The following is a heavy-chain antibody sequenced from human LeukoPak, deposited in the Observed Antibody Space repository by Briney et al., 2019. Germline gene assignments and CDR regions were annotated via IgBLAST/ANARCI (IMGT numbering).Heavy chain of an antibody. V-gene: IGHV3-74*01. CDR3: AREGYGGAIFDY. CDR1: GFTFSSYW. Sequence: GGSLRLSCAASGFTFSSYWMHWVRQAPGEGLVWVSRINSDGSNTSYADSVKGRFTISRDNSKDTLYLQMNSLRAEDTAVYYCAREGYGGAIFDYWGQGTLVTVSS. CDR2: INSDGSNT. J-gene: IGHJ4*02. D-gene: IGHD3-16*01.